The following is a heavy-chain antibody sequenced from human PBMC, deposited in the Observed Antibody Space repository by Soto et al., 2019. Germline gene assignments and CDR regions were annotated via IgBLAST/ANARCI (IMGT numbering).Heavy chain of an antibody. CDR3: ARDCTNGVCYPSYHYGMDV. Sequence: TLSLTCVISGDSVSSNSAAWNWIRQSPSRGLEWLGRTYYRSKWYNDYAVSVKSRITINPDTSKNQFSLQLNSVTPEDTAVYYCARDCTNGVCYPSYHYGMDVWGQGTTVTVSS. J-gene: IGHJ6*02. CDR1: GDSVSSNSAA. D-gene: IGHD2-8*01. V-gene: IGHV6-1*01. CDR2: TYYRSKWYN.